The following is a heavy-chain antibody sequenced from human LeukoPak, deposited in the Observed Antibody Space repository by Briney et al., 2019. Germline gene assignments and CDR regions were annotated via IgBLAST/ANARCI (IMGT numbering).Heavy chain of an antibody. CDR1: GYTFTGYY. CDR2: INPNSGGT. D-gene: IGHD5-18*01. V-gene: IGHV1-2*02. CDR3: AISRGYSYGSLDY. J-gene: IGHJ4*02. Sequence: GASVTVSCKASGYTFTGYYMHWVRQAPGQGLEWMGWINPNSGGTNYAQKFQGRVTMTRDTSISTAYMELSRLRSDDTAVYYCAISRGYSYGSLDYWGQGTLVTVSS.